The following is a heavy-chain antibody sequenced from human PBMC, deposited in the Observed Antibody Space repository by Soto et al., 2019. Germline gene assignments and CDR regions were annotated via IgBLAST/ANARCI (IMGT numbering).Heavy chain of an antibody. D-gene: IGHD6-6*01. CDR3: AKRQLATDAFDI. J-gene: IGHJ3*02. Sequence: PSETLSLTCTLSGGSVSSSNWWSWVRQPPGKGLEWIGEIYHSGSTNYNPSLKSRVTISVDKSKNQFSLKLSSVTAADTAVYYCAKRQLATDAFDIWGQGTMVTVSS. V-gene: IGHV4-4*02. CDR1: GGSVSSSNW. CDR2: IYHSGST.